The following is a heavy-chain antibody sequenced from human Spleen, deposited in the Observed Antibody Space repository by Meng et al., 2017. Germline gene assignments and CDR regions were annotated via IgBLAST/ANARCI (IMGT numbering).Heavy chain of an antibody. Sequence: QPHLQESGPGLVKPSEALSPTCSVSGGSISTSGYYWGWIRQPPGKGLEWIGSIGHSGTTYYTPSLRRRVTVSIDTSKNQFSLEVTSVTAADTAVYYCVRSSGWVRTGFDPWGQGTLVTVSS. CDR3: VRSSGWVRTGFDP. V-gene: IGHV4-39*01. J-gene: IGHJ5*02. CDR2: IGHSGTT. D-gene: IGHD6-19*01. CDR1: GGSISTSGYY.